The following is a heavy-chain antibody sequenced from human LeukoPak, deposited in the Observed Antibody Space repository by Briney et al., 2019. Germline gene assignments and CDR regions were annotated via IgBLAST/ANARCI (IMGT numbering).Heavy chain of an antibody. CDR1: GFTFSSYA. D-gene: IGHD3-10*01. V-gene: IGHV3-23*01. J-gene: IGHJ5*02. CDR2: ISGSGGST. CDR3: AKAPRSYYYGEFDP. Sequence: GGSLRLSCAASGFTFSSYAMSWVRQAPGKALEWVSAISGSGGSTYYADSVKGRFTISRDNSKNTLYLQMNSLRAEDTAVYYCAKAPRSYYYGEFDPWGQGTLVTVSS.